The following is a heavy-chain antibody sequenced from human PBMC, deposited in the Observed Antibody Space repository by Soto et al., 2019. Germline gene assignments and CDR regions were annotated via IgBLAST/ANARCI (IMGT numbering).Heavy chain of an antibody. CDR3: ARDCSSCYPYYYYGMDV. J-gene: IGHJ6*02. Sequence: EVQLVESGGGLVKPGGSLRLSCAASGFTFSSYSMNWVRQAPGKGLEWVSSISSSSSYIYYADLVKGRFTISRDNAKNSLYLQMNSLRAEDTAVYYCARDCSSCYPYYYYGMDVWGQGTTVTVSS. V-gene: IGHV3-21*01. CDR1: GFTFSSYS. D-gene: IGHD2-2*01. CDR2: ISSSSSYI.